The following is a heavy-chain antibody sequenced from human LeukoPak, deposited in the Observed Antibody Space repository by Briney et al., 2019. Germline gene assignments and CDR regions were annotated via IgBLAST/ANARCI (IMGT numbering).Heavy chain of an antibody. CDR2: ISGSGGST. CDR3: AKFGDSSGWYRLGFDY. Sequence: SGGSLRLSCAPSGFTFSIYAMSWVRHAPGEGLEWVSTISGSGGSTYYADSVKGRFTISRDNSKNTLYLQMNSLRAEDTAVYYCAKFGDSSGWYRLGFDYWGQGTLVTVSS. J-gene: IGHJ4*02. V-gene: IGHV3-23*01. CDR1: GFTFSIYA. D-gene: IGHD6-19*01.